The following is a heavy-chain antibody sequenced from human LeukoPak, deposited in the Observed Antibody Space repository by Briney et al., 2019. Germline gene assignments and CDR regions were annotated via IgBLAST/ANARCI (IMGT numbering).Heavy chain of an antibody. V-gene: IGHV3-7*03. CDR3: ARGSVYDGPFSFAFDI. CDR2: IKQEGSEK. CDR1: IFIFSSYW. Sequence: GGSLRLSCAASIFIFSSYWMCWVRQAPGKGLEWVANIKQEGSEKYYVGSSRGRFTISRDNAKNSLYLQINSLRAEDTAVYYCARGSVYDGPFSFAFDIWGQGTMVTVSS. J-gene: IGHJ3*02. D-gene: IGHD5/OR15-5a*01.